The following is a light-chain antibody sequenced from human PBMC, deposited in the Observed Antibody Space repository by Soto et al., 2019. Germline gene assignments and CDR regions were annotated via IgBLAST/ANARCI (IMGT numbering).Light chain of an antibody. CDR2: EVS. J-gene: IGLJ3*02. CDR3: SSSAARGTVV. V-gene: IGLV2-14*01. CDR1: SRDLGDYNY. Sequence: QSALTQPASVSGSPGQSITISCTATSRDLGDYNYVSWYQQHPGKAPKLIIFEVSSRPSGVSNRFSGSKSGNTASLTISGLQAEDEADYYCSSSAARGTVVFGGGTKLTVL.